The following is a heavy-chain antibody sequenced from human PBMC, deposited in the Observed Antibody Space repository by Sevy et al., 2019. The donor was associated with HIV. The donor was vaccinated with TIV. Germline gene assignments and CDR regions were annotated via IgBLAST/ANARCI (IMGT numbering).Heavy chain of an antibody. CDR1: GFTFDMYW. V-gene: IGHV3-7*03. Sequence: GGSLRLSCDASGFTFDMYWMQWVRQAPGKGLEWVANIRQDGNEIYYAASVRGRFTISRDNAKGSLYLQMNNLRVEDTGTYSCARRYFVLWGHGNLVTVSS. CDR3: ARRYFVL. J-gene: IGHJ4*01. CDR2: IRQDGNEI.